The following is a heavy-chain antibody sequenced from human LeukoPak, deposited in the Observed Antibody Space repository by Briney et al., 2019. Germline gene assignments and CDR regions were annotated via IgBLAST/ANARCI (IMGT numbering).Heavy chain of an antibody. CDR3: VSGTLTRNALDI. V-gene: IGHV4-38-2*01. Sequence: SETLSLTCGVSGYSISNGYYWGWTRQPPGKGLEWIGTIYYSRYSYYNPSLKSRLTISVDTSKNHFSLRLSSVTAADTAIYYCVSGTLTRNALDIWGQGTMVTVSS. CDR1: GYSISNGYY. D-gene: IGHD1-26*01. J-gene: IGHJ3*02. CDR2: IYYSRYS.